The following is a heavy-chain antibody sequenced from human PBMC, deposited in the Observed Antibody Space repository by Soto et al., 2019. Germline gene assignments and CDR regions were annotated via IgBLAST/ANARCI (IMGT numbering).Heavy chain of an antibody. J-gene: IGHJ5*02. D-gene: IGHD6-13*01. CDR3: ARLSAAAGYGWFDP. CDR1: GGSISSYY. CDR2: IYYSGST. V-gene: IGHV4-59*01. Sequence: PSETLSLTCTVSGGSISSYYWSWIRQPPGKGLEWIGYIYYSGSTNYNPSLKSRVTISVDTSKNQFSLKLSSVTAADTAVYYCARLSAAAGYGWFDPWGQGTMVTVSS.